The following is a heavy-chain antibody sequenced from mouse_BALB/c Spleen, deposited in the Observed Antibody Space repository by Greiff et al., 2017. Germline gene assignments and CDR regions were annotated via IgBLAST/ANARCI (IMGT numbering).Heavy chain of an antibody. J-gene: IGHJ4*01. D-gene: IGHD2-3*01. Sequence: VQLKESGPGLVKPSQSLSLTCTVTGYSITSDYAWNWIRQFPGNKLEWMGYISYSGSTSYNPSLKSRISITRDTSKNQFFLQLNSVTTEDTATYYCARRWLLRNYAMDYWGQGTSVTVSS. V-gene: IGHV3-2*02. CDR1: GYSITSDYA. CDR2: ISYSGST. CDR3: ARRWLLRNYAMDY.